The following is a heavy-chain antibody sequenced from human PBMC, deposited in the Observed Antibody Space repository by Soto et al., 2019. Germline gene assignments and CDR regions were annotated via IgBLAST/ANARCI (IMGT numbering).Heavy chain of an antibody. V-gene: IGHV3-9*01. J-gene: IGHJ6*02. CDR3: AASRGYDSSGYSGYYYGMDV. CDR1: GFTFDDYA. Sequence: EVQLVESGGGLVQPGRSLRLSCAASGFTFDDYAMHWVRQRPGRGLEWVSGITWNSDEIGYPDSVKGRFSISRDNAKKYLYRQRNRLIPDDTALYYCAASRGYDSSGYSGYYYGMDVWGQGTTVTVSS. D-gene: IGHD3-22*01. CDR2: ITWNSDEI.